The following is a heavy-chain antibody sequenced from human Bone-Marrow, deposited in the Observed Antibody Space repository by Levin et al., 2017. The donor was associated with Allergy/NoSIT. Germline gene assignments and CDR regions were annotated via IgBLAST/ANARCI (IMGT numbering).Heavy chain of an antibody. Sequence: GGSLRLSCAASGFIFSSHWIHWVRQAPGKGLVWISFISTDGSVRSYADSVKGRFTISRDNAKNTLYLQMNRMRPEDTAVYFCARGGFGTGIDYWGQGTLVTASS. V-gene: IGHV3-74*01. CDR3: ARGGFGTGIDY. J-gene: IGHJ4*02. D-gene: IGHD3-10*01. CDR2: ISTDGSVR. CDR1: GFIFSSHW.